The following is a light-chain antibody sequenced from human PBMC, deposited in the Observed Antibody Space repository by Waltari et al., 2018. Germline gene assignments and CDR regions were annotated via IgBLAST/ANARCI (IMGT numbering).Light chain of an antibody. Sequence: QSALTQPASVSGSPGQAIIIPCTGTGTDVGTYDPVPWYQHHPGKAPKCLIYEGTKRPSGISSRFSGSESGNTASLTISGLQAEDEAVYYCCSYANSLYVFGSGTTVTVL. CDR1: GTDVGTYDP. J-gene: IGLJ1*01. V-gene: IGLV2-23*01. CDR2: EGT. CDR3: CSYANSLYV.